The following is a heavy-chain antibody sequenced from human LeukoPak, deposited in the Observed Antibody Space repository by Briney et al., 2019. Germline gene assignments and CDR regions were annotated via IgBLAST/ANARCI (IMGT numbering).Heavy chain of an antibody. Sequence: GGSLRLSCAASGFTFGDYAMHWVRQAPGKGLEWVSLISGDGGSTYYADSVKGRFTISRDNSKNSLYLQMNSLRTEDTALYYCAKGGAYYYDSSGYPLDYWGQGTLVTVSS. CDR2: ISGDGGST. CDR3: AKGGAYYYDSSGYPLDY. D-gene: IGHD3-22*01. V-gene: IGHV3-43*02. CDR1: GFTFGDYA. J-gene: IGHJ4*02.